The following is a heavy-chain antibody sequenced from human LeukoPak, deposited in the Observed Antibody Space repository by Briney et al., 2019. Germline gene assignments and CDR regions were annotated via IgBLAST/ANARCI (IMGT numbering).Heavy chain of an antibody. CDR1: GYTFTGYY. CDR2: INPNSGGT. CDR3: ARDGCFSCGELSDQHAFDI. J-gene: IGHJ3*02. D-gene: IGHD3-16*02. Sequence: ASVKVSCKASGYTFTGYYMHWVRQAPGQGLEWMGWINPNSGGTNYAQKFQGRVTMTRDTSISTAYMELSRLRSDDTAVYYCARDGCFSCGELSDQHAFDIWGQGTMVTVSS. V-gene: IGHV1-2*02.